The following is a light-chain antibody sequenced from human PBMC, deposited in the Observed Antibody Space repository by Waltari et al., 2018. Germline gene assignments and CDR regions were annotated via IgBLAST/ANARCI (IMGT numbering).Light chain of an antibody. CDR3: CSYAGGYTYV. J-gene: IGLJ1*01. CDR1: SSDVGGYNY. Sequence: QSALTQPRSVSGSPGQSVTISCTGTSSDVGGYNYVSWYQQHPGKAPKLMIYDVSKRPSGVPDRFSGSKSGNTVSLNISGLQAEDEADYYCCSYAGGYTYVFGTGTKVTVL. V-gene: IGLV2-11*01. CDR2: DVS.